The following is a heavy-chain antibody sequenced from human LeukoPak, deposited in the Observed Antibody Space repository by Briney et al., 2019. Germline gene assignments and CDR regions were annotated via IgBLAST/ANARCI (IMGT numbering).Heavy chain of an antibody. V-gene: IGHV3-53*01. J-gene: IGHJ3*02. CDR3: ARTTYYYGSGPTRLLDI. CDR1: GFTVNSNY. D-gene: IGHD3-10*01. CDR2: IYSGGTT. Sequence: PGGSLRLSCAASGFTVNSNYMSWVRQAPGKGLEWVSLIYSGGTTYYADSVKGRFTVSRDNSKNTLYLEMNSLRAEDTAMYYCARTTYYYGSGPTRLLDIWGQGTMVTVSS.